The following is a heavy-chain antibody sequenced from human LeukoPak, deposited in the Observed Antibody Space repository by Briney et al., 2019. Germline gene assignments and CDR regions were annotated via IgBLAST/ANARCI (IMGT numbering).Heavy chain of an antibody. CDR1: GFTFSSYG. V-gene: IGHV3-30*18. CDR3: AKEGRVVVATQSSPDY. Sequence: GGSLRLSCAASGFTFSSYGMHWVRQAPGKGLEWVAVISYVGSNKYYADSVKGRFTISRDNSKNTLYLQMNSLRAEDTAVYYCAKEGRVVVATQSSPDYWGQGTLVTVSS. CDR2: ISYVGSNK. J-gene: IGHJ4*02. D-gene: IGHD2-15*01.